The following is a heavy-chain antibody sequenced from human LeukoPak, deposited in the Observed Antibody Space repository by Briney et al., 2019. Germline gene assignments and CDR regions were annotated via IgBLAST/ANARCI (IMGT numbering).Heavy chain of an antibody. CDR3: SRETISAGPQNLGFDP. CDR2: IYHSGST. D-gene: IGHD4/OR15-4a*01. CDR1: GDSISSSSYY. V-gene: IGHV4-30-2*05. J-gene: IGHJ5*02. Sequence: PSETLSLTCTVSGDSISSSSYYWSWIRQSPGKGLEWIGYIYHSGSTYYSPSLKTRVTISVDTSKNQFSLKLDSVTAADTAVYYCSRETISAGPQNLGFDPWGQGTLVTVSS.